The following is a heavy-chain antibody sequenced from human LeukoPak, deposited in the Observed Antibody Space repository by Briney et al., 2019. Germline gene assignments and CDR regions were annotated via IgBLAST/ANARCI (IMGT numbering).Heavy chain of an antibody. J-gene: IGHJ4*02. D-gene: IGHD4-23*01. CDR3: ARAQGRVTPH. CDR1: GGSFSGYY. CDR2: INHSGSA. Sequence: SETLSLTCAVSGGSFSGYYWTWIRQPPGKGLEWIGEINHSGSANYNPSLKSRVTISLDTSKNQFSLKLSSVTAADTAVYYCARAQGRVTPHGGQGTRVTVS. V-gene: IGHV4-34*01.